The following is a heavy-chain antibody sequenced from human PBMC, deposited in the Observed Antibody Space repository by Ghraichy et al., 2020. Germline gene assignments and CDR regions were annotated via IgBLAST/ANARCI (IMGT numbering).Heavy chain of an antibody. V-gene: IGHV3-23*01. J-gene: IGHJ4*02. CDR1: GFTFSSGA. CDR3: SKRAAGGTGYFDF. CDR2: ISGSGGST. Sequence: GESLNISCAASGFTFSSGAMSWVRQAPGKGLEWVSGISGSGGSTYYADSVKGRFTISRDNSKNTLYLQMNNLRAEDTALYYCSKRAAGGTGYFDFWGQGTLVNVPS. D-gene: IGHD6-13*01.